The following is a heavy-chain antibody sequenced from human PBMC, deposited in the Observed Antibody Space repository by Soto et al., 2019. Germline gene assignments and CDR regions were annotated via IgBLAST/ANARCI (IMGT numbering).Heavy chain of an antibody. CDR3: AHIVLAGLGYYFDY. D-gene: IGHD6-19*01. Sequence: QITLKESGPTLVKPTQTLTLTCTFSGFSLSSTRMAVGWIRQPPGKALEWLALIYWDDDKRYSPFLKSRLTITKETSKNQVVLTMSNMDPVDTARYYCAHIVLAGLGYYFDYWGQGTLVTVSS. J-gene: IGHJ4*02. CDR2: IYWDDDK. CDR1: GFSLSSTRMA. V-gene: IGHV2-5*02.